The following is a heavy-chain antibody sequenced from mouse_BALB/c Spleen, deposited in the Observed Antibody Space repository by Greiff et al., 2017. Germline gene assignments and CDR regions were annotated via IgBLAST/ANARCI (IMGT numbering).Heavy chain of an antibody. CDR3: ARNRGYDGYPDY. Sequence: VKLVESGPGLVQPSQSLSITCTVSGFSLTSYGVHWVRQSPGKGLEWLGVIWSGGSTDYNAAFISRLSISKDNSKSQVFFKMNSLQANDTAIYYCARNRGYDGYPDYWGQGTTLTVSS. V-gene: IGHV2-2*02. D-gene: IGHD2-3*01. CDR2: IWSGGST. J-gene: IGHJ2*01. CDR1: GFSLTSYG.